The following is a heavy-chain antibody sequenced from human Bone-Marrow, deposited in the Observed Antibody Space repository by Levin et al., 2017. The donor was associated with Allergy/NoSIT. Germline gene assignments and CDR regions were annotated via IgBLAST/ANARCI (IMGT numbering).Heavy chain of an antibody. CDR1: GFTVSSNY. V-gene: IGHV3-53*01. J-gene: IGHJ5*02. CDR3: ARDSDQNTNWFDP. Sequence: PGGSLRLSCAASGFTVSSNYMSWVRQAPGKGLEWVSVIYSGGSTYYADSVKGRFTISRDNSKNTLYLQMNSLRAEDTAVYYCARDSDQNTNWFDPWGQGTLVTVSS. D-gene: IGHD1/OR15-1a*01. CDR2: IYSGGST.